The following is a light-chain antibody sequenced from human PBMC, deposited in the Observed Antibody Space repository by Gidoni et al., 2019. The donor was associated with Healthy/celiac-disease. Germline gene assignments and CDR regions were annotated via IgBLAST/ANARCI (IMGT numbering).Light chain of an antibody. CDR2: DAS. J-gene: IGKJ5*01. V-gene: IGKV3-11*01. CDR1: QSVSSY. Sequence: EIVLTQSPATLSLSPGERATLSCRASQSVSSYLAWYQQKPVQAPRLLIYDASNRATGTDFTLTISSLEPEDFAVYYCQQRSNWPPSITFGQGTRLEIK. CDR3: QQRSNWPPSIT.